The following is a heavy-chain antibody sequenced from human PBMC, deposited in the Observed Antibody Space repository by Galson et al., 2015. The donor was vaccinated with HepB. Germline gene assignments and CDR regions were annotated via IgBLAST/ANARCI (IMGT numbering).Heavy chain of an antibody. CDR3: ARALQYYYDSSGHYGYYFDY. D-gene: IGHD3-22*01. Sequence: SLRLSCAASGFTFSSYEMNWVRQAPGKGLEWVSYISSSGSTIYYADSVKGRFTISRDNAKNPLYLQMNSLRAEDTAVYYCARALQYYYDSSGHYGYYFDYWGQGTLVTVSS. CDR1: GFTFSSYE. J-gene: IGHJ4*02. CDR2: ISSSGSTI. V-gene: IGHV3-48*03.